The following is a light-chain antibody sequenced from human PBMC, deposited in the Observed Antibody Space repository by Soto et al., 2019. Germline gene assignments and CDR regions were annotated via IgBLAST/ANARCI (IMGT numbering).Light chain of an antibody. CDR2: GAS. V-gene: IGKV3-20*01. CDR3: QQYGSSQLT. CDR1: QSVSSSY. Sequence: EIVLTQSPGTLSLSPGERATHSCRASQSVSSSYLAWYQQKPGQAPRLLIYGASSRATGIPDRFSGSGSGTDFTLTFSGLEPEDFAVYYCQQYGSSQLTFGGGPRWRSN. J-gene: IGKJ4*01.